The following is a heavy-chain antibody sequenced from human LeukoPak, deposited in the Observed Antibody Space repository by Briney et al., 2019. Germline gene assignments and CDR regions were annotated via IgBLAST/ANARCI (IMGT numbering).Heavy chain of an antibody. Sequence: GGSLRLSCAASGFSFSSCWMSWFRQAPGKGLEWVANIKQDGSEKYYVDSVKGRFTISRDNAKNSLYLQMNSLRAEDTAVYYCARDATMVPLYYYYYMDVWGKGTTVTVSS. CDR1: GFSFSSCW. CDR3: ARDATMVPLYYYYYMDV. J-gene: IGHJ6*03. D-gene: IGHD3-10*01. V-gene: IGHV3-7*01. CDR2: IKQDGSEK.